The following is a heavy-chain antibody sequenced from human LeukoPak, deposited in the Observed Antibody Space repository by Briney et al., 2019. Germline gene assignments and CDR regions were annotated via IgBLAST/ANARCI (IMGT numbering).Heavy chain of an antibody. CDR2: IYYSGST. CDR1: GGSISSYY. J-gene: IGHJ4*02. Sequence: SETLSLTCTVSGGSISSYYWSWIRQPPGKGLEWIGYIYYSGSTNYNPSLKSRVTISVDTSKNQFSLKLSSVTAADTAVYYCARQRWLVDYFDYWGQGTLVTVSS. V-gene: IGHV4-59*08. D-gene: IGHD6-19*01. CDR3: ARQRWLVDYFDY.